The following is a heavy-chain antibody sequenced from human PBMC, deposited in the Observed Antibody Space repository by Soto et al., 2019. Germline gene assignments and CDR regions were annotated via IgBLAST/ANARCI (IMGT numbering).Heavy chain of an antibody. CDR2: SKSKRDGGTT. Sequence: HLVESGGDLVKPGGSLRLSCAASGFMFSSAWMSWVRQAPGKGLEWVGRSKSKRDGGTTDYAPPVKGRFVISRDDSKNTLYLQMNSLTTDDTAVYYCVEGWNDFWGQGTLVAVSS. J-gene: IGHJ4*02. CDR1: GFMFSSAW. D-gene: IGHD1-1*01. V-gene: IGHV3-15*01. CDR3: VEGWNDF.